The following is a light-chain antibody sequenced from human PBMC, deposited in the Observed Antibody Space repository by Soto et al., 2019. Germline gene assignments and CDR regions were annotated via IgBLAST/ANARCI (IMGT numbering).Light chain of an antibody. CDR2: AAS. V-gene: IGKV1-6*01. J-gene: IGKJ1*01. CDR1: QAIRSA. CDR3: LLEFGYLWA. Sequence: AIPRTQSPSSLSASVGDRETITCRASQAIRSALGWYQQKPGKVPKLLIYAASTLQSGVPSRFSGSGFGTDFTLTISRLQPEDFATYYCLLEFGYLWAFGQGTKVDIK.